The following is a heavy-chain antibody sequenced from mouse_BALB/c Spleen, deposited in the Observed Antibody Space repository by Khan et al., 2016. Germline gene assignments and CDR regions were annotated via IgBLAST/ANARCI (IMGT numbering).Heavy chain of an antibody. CDR2: IRYSGST. CDR1: GYSITSDYA. V-gene: IGHV3-2*02. J-gene: IGHJ1*01. D-gene: IGHD1-2*01. CDR3: TRSPTATRYFDV. Sequence: VQLKESGPGLVKPSQSLSLTCTVTGYSITSDYAWNWIRQFPGNKLEWMGYIRYSGSTTYNPSLKSRISITRDTSKNQFFLQLYSVTTKDTATYYCTRSPTATRYFDVWGAGTTVTVSS.